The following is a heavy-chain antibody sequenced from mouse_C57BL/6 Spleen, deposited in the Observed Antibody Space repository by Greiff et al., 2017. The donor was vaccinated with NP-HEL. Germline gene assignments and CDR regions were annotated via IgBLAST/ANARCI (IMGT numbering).Heavy chain of an antibody. Sequence: QVQLQQPGAELVKPGASVKLSYKASGYTFTSYWMHWVKQRPGRGLEWIGRIDPNSGGTKYNEKFKSKATLTVDKPSSTAYMQLSSLTSEDSAVYYCARLGRGSSLPYAMDYWGQGTSVTVSS. CDR1: GYTFTSYW. D-gene: IGHD1-1*01. V-gene: IGHV1-72*01. CDR3: ARLGRGSSLPYAMDY. CDR2: IDPNSGGT. J-gene: IGHJ4*01.